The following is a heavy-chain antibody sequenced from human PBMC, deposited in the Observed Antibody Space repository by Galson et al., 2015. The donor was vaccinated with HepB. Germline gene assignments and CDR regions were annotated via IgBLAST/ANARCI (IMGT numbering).Heavy chain of an antibody. Sequence: SLRLSCAASGFTISSSHMTWVRQAPEKGLEWLSVLYSIGNTYYPDSVKGRFTISRDISKNTLYLQMNSLRAEDTAVYYCARLKRDYGDLYYFDYWGQGILVTVSS. CDR2: LYSIGNT. CDR3: ARLKRDYGDLYYFDY. J-gene: IGHJ4*02. V-gene: IGHV3-53*01. D-gene: IGHD4-17*01. CDR1: GFTISSSH.